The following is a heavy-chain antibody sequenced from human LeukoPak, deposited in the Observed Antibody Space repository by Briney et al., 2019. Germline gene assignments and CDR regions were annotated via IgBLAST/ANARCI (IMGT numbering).Heavy chain of an antibody. CDR2: ISYDGSNK. V-gene: IGHV3-30*03. J-gene: IGHJ4*02. CDR3: ARDGVRGVIPLDY. CDR1: GFTFSRYG. D-gene: IGHD3-10*02. Sequence: PGGSLRLSCAASGFTFSRYGMHWVRQAPGKGLEWVAVISYDGSNKYYADSGKGRFTISRDNAKNTLYLQMNSLRAEDTAVYYCARDGVRGVIPLDYWGQGTLVTVSS.